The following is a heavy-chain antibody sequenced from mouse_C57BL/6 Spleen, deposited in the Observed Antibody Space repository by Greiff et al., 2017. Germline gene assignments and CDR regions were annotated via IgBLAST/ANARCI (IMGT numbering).Heavy chain of an antibody. Sequence: VQLQESGAELMKPGASVKLSCKATGYTFTGYWIEWVKQRPGHGLEWIGEILPGSGCTNYNEQFKGKATFTADTSANTSYMQLSSLTTEDAAIYYCARGPDWFAYWGQGTLVTVSA. CDR2: ILPGSGCT. V-gene: IGHV1-9*01. J-gene: IGHJ3*01. CDR3: ARGPDWFAY. CDR1: GYTFTGYW.